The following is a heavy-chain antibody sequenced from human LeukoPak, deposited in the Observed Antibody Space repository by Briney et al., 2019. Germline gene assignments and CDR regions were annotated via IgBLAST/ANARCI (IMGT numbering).Heavy chain of an antibody. V-gene: IGHV5-51*01. CDR1: GYKFTTYW. CDR2: IYPGDFDT. CDR3: ATQASFWSAFDY. D-gene: IGHD3-3*01. J-gene: IGHJ4*02. Sequence: GESLKISCKGSGYKFTTYWIGWVRQMPGKGLEWMGIIYPGDFDTRYSPSFQGQVTISADKSISTAYLQWSSLKASDTAMYYCATQASFWSAFDYWGQGTLVTVSS.